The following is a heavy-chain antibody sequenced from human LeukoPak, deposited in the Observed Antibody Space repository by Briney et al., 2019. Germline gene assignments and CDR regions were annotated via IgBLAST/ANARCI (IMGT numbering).Heavy chain of an antibody. CDR1: GFTVSNNY. CDR3: AKDRHGGKWNDAFDI. Sequence: GGSLRLSCAASGFTVSNNYMSWVRQAPGKGLEWVSAISGSGGSTYYADSVKGRFTISRDNSKNTLYLQMNSLRAEDTAVYYCAKDRHGGKWNDAFDIWGQGTMVTVSS. V-gene: IGHV3-23*01. CDR2: ISGSGGST. J-gene: IGHJ3*02. D-gene: IGHD4-23*01.